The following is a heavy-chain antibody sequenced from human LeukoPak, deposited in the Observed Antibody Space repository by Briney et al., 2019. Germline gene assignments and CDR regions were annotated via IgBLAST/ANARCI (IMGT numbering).Heavy chain of an antibody. CDR1: GFTFSTFW. J-gene: IGHJ3*02. Sequence: PGGSLRLSCATSGFTFSTFWMHWVRQAPGKGLVWVSRINHDGSSTNYADSVKGRFTISRDNAKNSLYLQVNSLRAEDTAVYYCARGSRFGVVGRDAFDIWGQGTVVTVSS. CDR3: ARGSRFGVVGRDAFDI. D-gene: IGHD3-3*01. V-gene: IGHV3-74*01. CDR2: INHDGSST.